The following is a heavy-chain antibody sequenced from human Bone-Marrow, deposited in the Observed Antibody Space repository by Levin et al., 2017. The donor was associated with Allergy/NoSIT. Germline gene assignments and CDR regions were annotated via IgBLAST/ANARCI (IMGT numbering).Heavy chain of an antibody. Sequence: GGSLRLSCAASGFNFSSFGMHWVRQVPGEGLEWMAIITYDGSTDYYADSVKGRFSVSRDNSKSTLYLQMNSLRPDDTAVYYCVRGTAFDIWGQGTMVTVSS. V-gene: IGHV3-30*03. J-gene: IGHJ3*02. CDR1: GFNFSSFG. D-gene: IGHD3-16*01. CDR2: ITYDGSTD. CDR3: VRGTAFDI.